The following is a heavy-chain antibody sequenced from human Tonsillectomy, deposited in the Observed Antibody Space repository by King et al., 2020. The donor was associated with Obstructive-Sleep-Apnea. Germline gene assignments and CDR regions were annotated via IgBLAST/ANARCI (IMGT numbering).Heavy chain of an antibody. CDR3: ARDFNSGWGNYGMDV. CDR2: LYVGGST. D-gene: IGHD6-19*01. V-gene: IGHV3-66*01. Sequence: QLVQSGGGLVQPGGSLRLTCAASGFSVSSHYMSWVRQVPGKGLEWVSLLYVGGSTYYTDSVKGRFTISRDNSKNTLFLQMNSLRVDDTAVYYCARDFNSGWGNYGMDVWGQGTTVTVSS. J-gene: IGHJ6*02. CDR1: GFSVSSHY.